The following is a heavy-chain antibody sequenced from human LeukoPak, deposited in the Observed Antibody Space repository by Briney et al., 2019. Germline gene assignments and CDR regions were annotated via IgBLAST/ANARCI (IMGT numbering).Heavy chain of an antibody. CDR3: ARDGDYYDSSGYHHAFDI. J-gene: IGHJ3*02. CDR2: ISSSSSTI. Sequence: GGSLRLSCAASGFTFSSYSMNWGGQAPGKGLEGVSYISSSSSTIYYADSVKGRFTISRDNAKNSLYLQMNSLRAEDTAVYYCARDGDYYDSSGYHHAFDIWGQGTMVTVSS. CDR1: GFTFSSYS. V-gene: IGHV3-48*01. D-gene: IGHD3-22*01.